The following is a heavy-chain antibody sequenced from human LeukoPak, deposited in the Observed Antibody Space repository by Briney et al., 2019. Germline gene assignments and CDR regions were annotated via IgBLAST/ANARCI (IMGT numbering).Heavy chain of an antibody. CDR2: IYTSGST. J-gene: IGHJ4*02. D-gene: IGHD3-3*01. Sequence: SETLSLTCTVPGGSISSYYWSWIRQPAGKGLEWIGRIYTSGSTNYNPSLKSRVTMSVDTSKNQFSLRLSSVTAADTAVYYCARDFDDFWSGYYYFDYWGQGTLVTVSS. CDR3: ARDFDDFWSGYYYFDY. V-gene: IGHV4-4*07. CDR1: GGSISSYY.